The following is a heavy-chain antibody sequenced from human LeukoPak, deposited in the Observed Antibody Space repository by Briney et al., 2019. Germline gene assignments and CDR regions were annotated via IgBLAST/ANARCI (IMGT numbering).Heavy chain of an antibody. CDR3: ARDLSGSYSDYFDY. V-gene: IGHV4-39*07. J-gene: IGHJ4*02. D-gene: IGHD1-26*01. CDR2: IYYSGST. CDR1: GGSISSSSYY. Sequence: SETLSLTCTVSGGSISSSSYYWGWIRQPPGKGLEWIGSIYYSGSTYYNPSLKSRVTISVDTSKNQFSLKLSSVTAADTAVYYCARDLSGSYSDYFDYWGQGTLVTVSS.